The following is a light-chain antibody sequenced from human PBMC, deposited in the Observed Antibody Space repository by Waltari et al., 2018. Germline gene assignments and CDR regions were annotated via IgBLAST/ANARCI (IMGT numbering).Light chain of an antibody. V-gene: IGKV1-33*01. CDR3: QQYDTLLYS. CDR1: QDISKY. Sequence: DVQMTQSPSSLSAFVGDRVTITCQASQDISKYLNWYQQKPGKAPKLLIYDASSLGPGVPSRFSGSGSGTDFTFSISSLQPEDIATYYCQQYDTLLYSFGQGTKLEIK. CDR2: DAS. J-gene: IGKJ2*03.